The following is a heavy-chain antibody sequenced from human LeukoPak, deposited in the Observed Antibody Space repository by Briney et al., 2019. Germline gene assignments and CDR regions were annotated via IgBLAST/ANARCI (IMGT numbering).Heavy chain of an antibody. CDR1: GYKFTSYW. J-gene: IGHJ4*02. CDR2: IYPSDSDT. D-gene: IGHD3-10*01. V-gene: IGHV5-51*01. CDR3: AKGDGEFEY. Sequence: GESLKIYCEASGYKFTSYWIGWMRQMPGKGLEWMGVIYPSDSDTRYNLSFEGQVTISADKSINTAYLQWSSLRPSDTAVYYCAKGDGEFEYWGQGTLVTVSS.